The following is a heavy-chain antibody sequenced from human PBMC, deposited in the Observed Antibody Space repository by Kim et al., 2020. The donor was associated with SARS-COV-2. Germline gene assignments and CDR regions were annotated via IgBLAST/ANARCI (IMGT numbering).Heavy chain of an antibody. CDR2: PNSGGT. V-gene: IGHV1-2*02. CDR3: ARSWDY. J-gene: IGHJ4*02. Sequence: PNSGGTNYAQKFQGRATMTRDTSISTAYMELSRLRSDDTAVYYCARSWDYWGQGTLVTVSS.